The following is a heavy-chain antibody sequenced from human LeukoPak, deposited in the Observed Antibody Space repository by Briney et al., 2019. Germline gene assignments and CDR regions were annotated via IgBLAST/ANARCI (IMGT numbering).Heavy chain of an antibody. CDR3: ARVASSVRDDAFDI. CDR2: IYHSGTT. V-gene: IGHV4-38-2*01. J-gene: IGHJ3*02. Sequence: KPSETLSLTCAVYGGSFSGYYWDWIRQPPGKGLEWIASIYHSGTTYYNPSLKSRVTISLDTSRNQLSLRLTSVTAADTAVYYCARVASSVRDDAFDIWGQGTMVTVSS. D-gene: IGHD6-19*01. CDR1: GGSFSGYY.